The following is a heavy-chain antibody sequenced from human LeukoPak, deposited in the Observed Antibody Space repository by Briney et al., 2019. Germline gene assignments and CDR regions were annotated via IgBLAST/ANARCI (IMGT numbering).Heavy chain of an antibody. CDR1: GYTFTGYY. Sequence: ASVKVSCKASGYTFTGYYMHWVRQAPGQGLEWMGWNNPNSGGTNYAQKFQGRVTMTRDTSISTAYMELSRLRSDDTAVYYCARVPGYYDSSGPNYWGQGTLVTVSS. D-gene: IGHD3-22*01. CDR3: ARVPGYYDSSGPNY. V-gene: IGHV1-2*02. J-gene: IGHJ4*02. CDR2: NNPNSGGT.